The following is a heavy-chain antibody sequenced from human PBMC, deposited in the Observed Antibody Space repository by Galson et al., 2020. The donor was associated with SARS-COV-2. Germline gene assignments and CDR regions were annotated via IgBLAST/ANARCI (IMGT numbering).Heavy chain of an antibody. D-gene: IGHD2-2*02. V-gene: IGHV3-23*01. CDR3: AKENQDIVVVPAAILPYYYYYMDV. CDR1: GFTFSSYA. J-gene: IGHJ6*03. CDR2: ISGSGGST. Sequence: GGSLRLSCAASGFTFSSYAMSWVRQAPGKGLEWVSAISGSGGSTYYADSVKGRFTISRDNSKNTLYLQMNSLRAEDTAVYYCAKENQDIVVVPAAILPYYYYYMDVWGKGTTVTVAS.